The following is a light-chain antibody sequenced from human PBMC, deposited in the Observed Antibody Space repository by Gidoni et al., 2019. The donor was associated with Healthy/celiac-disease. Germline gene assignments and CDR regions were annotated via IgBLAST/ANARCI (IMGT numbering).Light chain of an antibody. CDR1: QSVLYSSNNKNY. J-gene: IGKJ4*01. V-gene: IGKV4-1*01. CDR3: QQYYSTPLT. Sequence: DIVMTQSPAYLDVSLGERATINCKSSQSVLYSSNNKNYLAWYQQKPGQPPKLLIYWASTRESGVPDRFSGSGSGTDFTLTISSLQAEDVAVYYCQQYYSTPLTFGGGTKVEIK. CDR2: WAS.